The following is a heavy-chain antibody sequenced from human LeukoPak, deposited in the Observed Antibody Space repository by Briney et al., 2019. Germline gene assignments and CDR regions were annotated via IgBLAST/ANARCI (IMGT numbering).Heavy chain of an antibody. D-gene: IGHD3-10*01. V-gene: IGHV1-2*02. CDR3: ATDPPNYYGSGSYSV. CDR1: GYTFTGYY. J-gene: IGHJ4*02. CDR2: INPNSGGT. Sequence: ASVKVSCKASGYTFTGYYMHWVRQAPGQGLEWMGWINPNSGGTNYAQKFQGRVTMTRDTSISTAYMELSRLRSDDTAVYYCATDPPNYYGSGSYSVWGQGTLVTVSS.